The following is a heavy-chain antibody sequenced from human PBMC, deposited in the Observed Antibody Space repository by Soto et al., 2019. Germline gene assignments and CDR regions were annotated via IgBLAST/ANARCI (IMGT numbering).Heavy chain of an antibody. Sequence: GGSLRLSCAASGFTFSSYAMHWFRQAPGKGLEWVAVISYDGSNKYYADSVKGRFTISRDNSKNTLYLQMNSLRAEDTAVYYCARDLHYYDSSGPLLDWGQGTLVTVSS. V-gene: IGHV3-30-3*01. CDR1: GFTFSSYA. CDR3: ARDLHYYDSSGPLLD. D-gene: IGHD3-22*01. J-gene: IGHJ4*02. CDR2: ISYDGSNK.